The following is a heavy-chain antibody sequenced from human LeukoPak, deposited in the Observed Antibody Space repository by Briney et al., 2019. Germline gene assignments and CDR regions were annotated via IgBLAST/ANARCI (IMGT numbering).Heavy chain of an antibody. CDR1: GYTFTSYT. J-gene: IGHJ4*02. CDR2: ITTGNGNT. CDR3: ARDVGDGSCCTFDC. V-gene: IGHV1-3*03. Sequence: GASVKVSCKASGYTFTSYTMHWVRQAPGQRLEWMGWITTGNGNTKYSQEFQGRVTITRDTSASTAYMELSSLRSEDMAVYYCARDVGDGSCCTFDCWGQGTLVTVSS. D-gene: IGHD2-15*01.